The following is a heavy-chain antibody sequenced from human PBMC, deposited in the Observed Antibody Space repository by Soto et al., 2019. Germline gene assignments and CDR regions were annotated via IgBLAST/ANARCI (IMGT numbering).Heavy chain of an antibody. CDR1: GFTFSTYS. CDR3: ARDFGYFASGTYYNHYYYGMDV. J-gene: IGHJ6*02. Sequence: PGGSLRLSCAASGFTFSTYSMNWVRQAPGKGLEWVSSISSSSSYIDYADSVKGRFTISRDNAKNSLYLQMNSLRAEDTAVYYCARDFGYFASGTYYNHYYYGMDVWGQGPTVTVSS. D-gene: IGHD3-10*01. V-gene: IGHV3-21*01. CDR2: ISSSSSYI.